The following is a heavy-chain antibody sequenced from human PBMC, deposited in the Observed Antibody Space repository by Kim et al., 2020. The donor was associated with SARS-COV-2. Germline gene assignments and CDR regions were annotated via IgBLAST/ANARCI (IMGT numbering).Heavy chain of an antibody. D-gene: IGHD6-6*01. CDR3: AKGGYSSSSPADY. V-gene: IGHV3-9*01. J-gene: IGHJ4*02. Sequence: YADPVKGRFTISRDNAKNSLYLQMNSLRAEDTALYYCAKGGYSSSSPADYWGQGTLVTVSS.